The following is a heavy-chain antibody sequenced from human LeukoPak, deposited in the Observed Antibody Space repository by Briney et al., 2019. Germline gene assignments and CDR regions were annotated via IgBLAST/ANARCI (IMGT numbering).Heavy chain of an antibody. CDR2: INSDGSST. V-gene: IGHV3-74*01. Sequence: QTGGSLRLSCAASGFTFSSYWMHWVRQAPGKGLVWVSRINSDGSSTSYADSVKGRFTISRDNAKNTLYLQMNSLRAEDTAVYYCARDDNLIAAAGSPKGYWGQGTLVTVSS. CDR3: ARDDNLIAAAGSPKGY. CDR1: GFTFSSYW. J-gene: IGHJ4*02. D-gene: IGHD6-13*01.